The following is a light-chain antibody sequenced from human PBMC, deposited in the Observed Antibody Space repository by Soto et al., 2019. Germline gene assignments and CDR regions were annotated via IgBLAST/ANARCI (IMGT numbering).Light chain of an antibody. CDR3: SSHAGSNTFV. Sequence: QSALTQPPSASGSPGQSVTISCTGTSSDVGGYNYVSWYQQHPGKAPKLMIYEVTKRPSGVPDRFSGSKSGNTASLTVSGLQAEDEADYYCSSHAGSNTFVFGTGTKVTVL. CDR1: SSDVGGYNY. J-gene: IGLJ1*01. V-gene: IGLV2-8*01. CDR2: EVT.